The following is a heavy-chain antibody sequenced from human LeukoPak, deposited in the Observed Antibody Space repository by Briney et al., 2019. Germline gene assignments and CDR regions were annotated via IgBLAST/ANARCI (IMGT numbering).Heavy chain of an antibody. J-gene: IGHJ4*02. CDR2: MNPNSGNT. V-gene: IGHV1-8*01. CDR3: ARALGDYVWGSYRPFDY. D-gene: IGHD3-16*02. CDR1: GYTFTSYD. Sequence: ASVKVSCKASGYTFTSYDINWVRQATGQGLEWMGWMNPNSGNTGYAQKFQGRVTMTRNTSISTAYMELGSLRSEDTAVYYCARALGDYVWGSYRPFDYWGQGTLVTVSS.